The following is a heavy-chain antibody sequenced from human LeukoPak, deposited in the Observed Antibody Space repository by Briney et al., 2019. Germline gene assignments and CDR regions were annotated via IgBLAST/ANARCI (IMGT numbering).Heavy chain of an antibody. Sequence: SVKVSCKASGGTFSSYDISWVRQAPGQGLEWMGGIIPIFGTANYAQKFQGRVTITADKSTSTAYMELSSLRSEDTAVYYCARGVFGELLPDYYYYGMDVCGQGTTVTASS. J-gene: IGHJ6*02. D-gene: IGHD3-10*02. V-gene: IGHV1-69*06. CDR3: ARGVFGELLPDYYYYGMDV. CDR1: GGTFSSYD. CDR2: IIPIFGTA.